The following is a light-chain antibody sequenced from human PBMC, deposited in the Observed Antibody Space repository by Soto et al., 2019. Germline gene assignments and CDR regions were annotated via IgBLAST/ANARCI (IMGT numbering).Light chain of an antibody. CDR3: QQYHTLVS. V-gene: IGKV1-33*01. J-gene: IGKJ4*01. CDR1: RDIRKY. Sequence: DIQMTQSPSSLSASVGDRVTITCQASRDIRKYLNWNQQKPGKAPKLLIYDASNLETGVTSRFSGSGSGTDFTFTISSLQSEDIVTYYCQQYHTLVSFGGGTKVEIK. CDR2: DAS.